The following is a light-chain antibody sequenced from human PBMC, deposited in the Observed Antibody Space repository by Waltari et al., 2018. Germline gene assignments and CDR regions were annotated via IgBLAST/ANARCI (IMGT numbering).Light chain of an antibody. Sequence: DIQMTQSPSSVSATVGDRVTITCRASQDVSKWLAGYQQKPGKAPKLLMYAASSLHSGVPPRFSGSGSGTDFTLSINSLQREDFATYYCQQSNSFPWTFGHGTKVEIK. J-gene: IGKJ1*01. CDR2: AAS. CDR1: QDVSKW. V-gene: IGKV1-12*01. CDR3: QQSNSFPWT.